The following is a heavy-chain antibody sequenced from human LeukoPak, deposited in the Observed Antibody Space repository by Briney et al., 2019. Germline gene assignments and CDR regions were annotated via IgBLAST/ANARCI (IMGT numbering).Heavy chain of an antibody. D-gene: IGHD4-23*01. J-gene: IGHJ4*02. V-gene: IGHV6-1*01. Sequence: SQTLSLTCAVSGDSVSSSSAVWNWIRQSPSRGLEWLGRTYYRSKWHNEYAESVKSRISITSDTSKNQFSLQLNSVTPEDTAEYFCAGPTDTGGFLAFWGKGTLVTVSS. CDR3: AGPTDTGGFLAF. CDR2: TYYRSKWHN. CDR1: GDSVSSSSAV.